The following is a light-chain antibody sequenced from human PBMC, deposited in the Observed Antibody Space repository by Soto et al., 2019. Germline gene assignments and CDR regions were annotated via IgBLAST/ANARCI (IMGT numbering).Light chain of an antibody. J-gene: IGKJ1*01. Sequence: EVVMQQSPDTLSVSPGERVTLSCRASQNVNGNLAWYLQMPGQAPRLLIYGASTRATTIPARFSGSGSGTDFTLTISSVQSTDFAVYYCQQYNKWPQTFGRGTRV. CDR1: QNVNGN. CDR3: QQYNKWPQT. V-gene: IGKV3D-15*01. CDR2: GAS.